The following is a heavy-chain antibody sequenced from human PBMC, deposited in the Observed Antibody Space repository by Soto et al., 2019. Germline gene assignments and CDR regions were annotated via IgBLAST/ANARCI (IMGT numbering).Heavy chain of an antibody. CDR3: ARGVSAGVDY. D-gene: IGHD1-26*01. CDR2: MQPSTGRT. Sequence: QVQLVQSGAEVREPGASVKVSCKASGYSFTSLDINWVRQTAGQGLEWMGWMQPSTGRTGYAQKFQGRVTMTRDTSINTVYMELTTLTSDGTAFYYCARGVSAGVDYWGQGTLVTVSS. J-gene: IGHJ4*02. CDR1: GYSFTSLD. V-gene: IGHV1-8*01.